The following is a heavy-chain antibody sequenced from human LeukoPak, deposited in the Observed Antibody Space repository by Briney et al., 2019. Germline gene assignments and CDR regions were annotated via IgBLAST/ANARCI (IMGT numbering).Heavy chain of an antibody. CDR3: AKDLASTSPGYNYGMDG. V-gene: IGHV3-30*18. Sequence: GGSLRLSCAASGFTFSRYGMHWVPQAPGKGLEWGAVISYDGSNKYYADSVKGRFTISRDNSKNTLYLQMNSLRAEDTAVYYCAKDLASTSPGYNYGMDGWGKGTTVTVS. J-gene: IGHJ6*04. CDR2: ISYDGSNK. D-gene: IGHD5-24*01. CDR1: GFTFSRYG.